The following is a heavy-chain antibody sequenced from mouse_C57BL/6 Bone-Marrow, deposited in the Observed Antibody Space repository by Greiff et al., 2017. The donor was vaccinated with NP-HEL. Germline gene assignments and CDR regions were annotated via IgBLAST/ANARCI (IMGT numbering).Heavy chain of an antibody. Sequence: LEESGAELARPGASVMLSCKASGYTFTSYGISWVKQRTGQGLEWIGEIYPRSGNTYYNEKFKGKATLTADKSSSTAYMELRSLTSEDSAVYFCARDYGSSYPYWGQGTLVTVSA. CDR2: IYPRSGNT. CDR3: ARDYGSSYPY. J-gene: IGHJ3*01. CDR1: GYTFTSYG. V-gene: IGHV1-81*01. D-gene: IGHD1-1*01.